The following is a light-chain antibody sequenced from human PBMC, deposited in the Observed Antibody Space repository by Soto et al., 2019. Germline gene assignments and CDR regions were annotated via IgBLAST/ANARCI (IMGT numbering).Light chain of an antibody. V-gene: IGKV3-11*01. Sequence: EIVLTQSPATLSLSPGERASLSCRASQSVSNSLAWYQQKPGQAPRLLIYDASNRATGIPARFSGSGSGTDFTLTISSLEPEDFAVYYCQQRTNWPPDLTFGGGTKVEIK. CDR2: DAS. J-gene: IGKJ4*01. CDR1: QSVSNS. CDR3: QQRTNWPPDLT.